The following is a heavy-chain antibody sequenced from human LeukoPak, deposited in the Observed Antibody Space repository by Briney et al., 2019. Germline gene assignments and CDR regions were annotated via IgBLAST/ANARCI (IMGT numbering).Heavy chain of an antibody. CDR3: ARTQTGGDYYFDY. CDR1: GGSTSSGDYY. CDR2: IYYSGST. V-gene: IGHV4-30-4*01. J-gene: IGHJ4*02. Sequence: SETLSLTCTVSGGSTSSGDYYWSWIRQPPGKGLEWIGYIYYSGSTYYNPSLKSRVTISVDTSKNQFSLKLSSVTAADTAVYYCARTQTGGDYYFDYWGQGTPVTVSS. D-gene: IGHD3-16*01.